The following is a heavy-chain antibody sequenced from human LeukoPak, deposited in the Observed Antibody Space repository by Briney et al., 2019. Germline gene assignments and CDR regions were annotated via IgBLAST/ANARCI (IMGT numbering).Heavy chain of an antibody. CDR3: AKDERPDRRTYYYDSSGYSRDPWFDP. Sequence: PGGSLRLSCAASGFTFSSYAMSWVRQAPGKGLEWVSAISGSGGSTYYADSVKGRFTISRDNSKNTLYLQMNSLRAEDTAVYYCAKDERPDRRTYYYDSSGYSRDPWFDPWGQGTLVTVSS. CDR1: GFTFSSYA. V-gene: IGHV3-23*01. D-gene: IGHD3-22*01. J-gene: IGHJ5*02. CDR2: ISGSGGST.